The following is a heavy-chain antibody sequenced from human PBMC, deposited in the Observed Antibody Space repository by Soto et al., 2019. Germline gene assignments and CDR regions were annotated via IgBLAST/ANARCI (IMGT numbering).Heavy chain of an antibody. V-gene: IGHV3-21*01. J-gene: IGHJ4*02. CDR3: ARETGGYCSGGSCYSDFY. Sequence: EVQLVESGGGLVKPGGSLRLSCAASGFTFSSYSMNWVRQAPGKGLEWVSSISSSSYIYYADSVKGRFTISRDNAKNSLYLQMNSLRAEDTAVYYCARETGGYCSGGSCYSDFYWGQGTLVTVSS. CDR1: GFTFSSYS. CDR2: ISSSSYI. D-gene: IGHD2-15*01.